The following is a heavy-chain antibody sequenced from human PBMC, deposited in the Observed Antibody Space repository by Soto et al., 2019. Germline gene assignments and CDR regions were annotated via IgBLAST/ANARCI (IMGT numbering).Heavy chain of an antibody. Sequence: EVQLVETGGDLIQPGGSLRLSCAASGLSVSSNYMSWVRQAPGRGLEWVSVIYSSGNIYYRAYVKGGFTISRDNSTNTLYLQMISLRDEDTAVQYCATGINAVVMSWYCDLWGRGTLGPVSS. CDR2: IYSSGNI. CDR3: ATGINAVVMSWYCDL. CDR1: GLSVSSNY. V-gene: IGHV3-53*02. J-gene: IGHJ2*01. D-gene: IGHD3-22*01.